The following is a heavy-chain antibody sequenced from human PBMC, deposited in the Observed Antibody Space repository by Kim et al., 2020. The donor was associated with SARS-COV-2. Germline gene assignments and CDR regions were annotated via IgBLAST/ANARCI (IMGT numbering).Heavy chain of an antibody. D-gene: IGHD3-9*01. Sequence: SVTVSCKASGGTFSSYAISWVRQAPGQGLEWMGGIIPIFGTANYAQKFQGRVTITADESTSTAYMELSSLRSEDTAVYYCARDTYPDYDIWTLGNYYYGMDVWGQGTTVTVSS. CDR2: IIPIFGTA. J-gene: IGHJ6*02. CDR1: GGTFSSYA. CDR3: ARDTYPDYDIWTLGNYYYGMDV. V-gene: IGHV1-69*13.